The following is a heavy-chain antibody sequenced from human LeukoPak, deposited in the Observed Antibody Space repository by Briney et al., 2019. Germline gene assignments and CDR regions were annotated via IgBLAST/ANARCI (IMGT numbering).Heavy chain of an antibody. J-gene: IGHJ5*02. Sequence: GRSPRLSCAASGFTFSSYAMHWVRQAPGKGLEWVAVISYDGSNKYYADSVKGRFTISRDNSKNTLYLQMNSLRAEDTAVYYCARDGNYYGSGSYQNWFDPWGQGTLVTVSS. D-gene: IGHD3-10*01. CDR2: ISYDGSNK. CDR1: GFTFSSYA. V-gene: IGHV3-30*04. CDR3: ARDGNYYGSGSYQNWFDP.